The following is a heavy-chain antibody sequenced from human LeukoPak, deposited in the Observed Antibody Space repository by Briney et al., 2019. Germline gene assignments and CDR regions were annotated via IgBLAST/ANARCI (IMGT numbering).Heavy chain of an antibody. Sequence: VSGPTLVNPTQTLTLTCTFSGFSLSTSEVAVGWIRQPPGKALEWLALIYWDDDKRYRPSLKSRLTITKDTSKNQVVLRMTSMDPVDTATYYCAHRLPVGMFGPWGQGTLVIVSS. CDR3: AHRLPVGMFGP. V-gene: IGHV2-5*02. CDR2: IYWDDDK. D-gene: IGHD2-2*01. J-gene: IGHJ5*02. CDR1: GFSLSTSEVA.